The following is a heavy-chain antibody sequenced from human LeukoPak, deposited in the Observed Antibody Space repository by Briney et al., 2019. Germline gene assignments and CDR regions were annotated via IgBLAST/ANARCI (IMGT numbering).Heavy chain of an antibody. CDR3: ARLWDSTGLYFYYYMDV. J-gene: IGHJ6*03. D-gene: IGHD6-19*01. CDR1: GVSIRSDTYY. CDR2: YHIGNT. V-gene: IGHV4-39*01. Sequence: SETLSLTCTVSGVSIRSDTYYWGWIRQPPGKGLEWIGNYHIGNTYYNPSLKSRVTISEDTSKNQFSLRVNSVTAADTAVYYCARLWDSTGLYFYYYMDVWGEGTTVTVSS.